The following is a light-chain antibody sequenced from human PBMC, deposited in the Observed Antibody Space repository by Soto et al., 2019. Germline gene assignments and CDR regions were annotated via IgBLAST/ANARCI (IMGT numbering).Light chain of an antibody. CDR3: QQYASYRT. CDR2: DAS. CDR1: QSISSW. V-gene: IGKV1-5*01. J-gene: IGKJ1*01. Sequence: ENQVAQAPCSLSASLGDRVPITCRASQSISSWLAWYQQKPGKAPKLLIYDASSLESGVPSRFSGSGSGTEFTLTISSLQPDDFATYYCQQYASYRTFGQGTKVDI.